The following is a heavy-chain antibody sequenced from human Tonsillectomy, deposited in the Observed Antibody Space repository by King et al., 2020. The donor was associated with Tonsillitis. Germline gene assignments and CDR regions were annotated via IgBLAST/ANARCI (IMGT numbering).Heavy chain of an antibody. V-gene: IGHV5-10-1*03. CDR2: IDPSDSYT. CDR3: ARADYDILTGYYTPFY. CDR1: GYSFTSYW. J-gene: IGHJ4*02. Sequence: QLVQSGAEVKKPGESLRISCKGSGYSFTSYWISWVRQIPGKGLEWMGRIDPSDSYTNYSPSFQGHVTISADKSISTAYLQWSSLKASDTAMYYCARADYDILTGYYTPFYWGQGTLVTVSS. D-gene: IGHD3-9*01.